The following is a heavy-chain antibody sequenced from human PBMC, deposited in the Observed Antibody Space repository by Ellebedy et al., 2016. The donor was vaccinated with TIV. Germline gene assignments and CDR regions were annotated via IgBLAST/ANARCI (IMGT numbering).Heavy chain of an antibody. V-gene: IGHV1-2*06. CDR2: INPDSGVT. J-gene: IGHJ4*02. D-gene: IGHD1-14*01. Sequence: ASVKVSCKASGYSFTGFYLSWLRQAPGQGLEWMGRINPDSGVTDYERKFQGRVTMTRDTSTSTAYMELSSLRSDDTAVYYCARDRFGIPLRYTDYWGQGTQVVVSA. CDR1: GYSFTGFY. CDR3: ARDRFGIPLRYTDY.